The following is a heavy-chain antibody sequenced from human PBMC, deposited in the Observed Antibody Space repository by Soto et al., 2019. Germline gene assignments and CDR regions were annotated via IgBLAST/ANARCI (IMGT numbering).Heavy chain of an antibody. J-gene: IGHJ5*02. CDR1: GYTFTSYD. Sequence: QVQLVQSGAEVKKPGASVKVSCKASGYTFTSYDINWVRQATGQGFEYLGWVNPNSGNTGYVKKFQGRVTMTRDTAPGAAYMELSSLRSEDTAVYYCAGGIKSGGYSMGFAPWGPGTLVTVSS. CDR3: AGGIKSGGYSMGFAP. V-gene: IGHV1-8*01. D-gene: IGHD5-12*01. CDR2: VNPNSGNT.